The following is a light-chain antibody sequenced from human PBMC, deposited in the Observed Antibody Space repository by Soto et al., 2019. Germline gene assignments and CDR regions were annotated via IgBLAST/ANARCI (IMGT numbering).Light chain of an antibody. CDR3: YSYAGRNIWV. J-gene: IGLJ3*02. CDR2: GAT. Sequence: QSALAQPPSASGSPGQSVTISCTGSGSDIGAYNFVSWYQQHPGKAPTLMIFGATERPSGVPDRFSGSKSGNTSSLTVSGLQADDEAVYYCYSYAGRNIWVFGGGTKVTVL. CDR1: GSDIGAYNF. V-gene: IGLV2-8*01.